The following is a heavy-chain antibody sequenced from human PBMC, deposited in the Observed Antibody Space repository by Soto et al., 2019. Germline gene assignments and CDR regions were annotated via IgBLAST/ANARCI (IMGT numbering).Heavy chain of an antibody. CDR1: GGSISSGGYY. D-gene: IGHD3-10*01. V-gene: IGHV4-31*03. CDR2: IYYIGST. J-gene: IGHJ3*02. CDR3: ARFYMVRGVMGAFDI. Sequence: SETLSLTCTDSGGSISSGGYYWSWIRQHPGKGLEWIGYIYYIGSTYYNPSLKSRVSISVDTSKNQFSLKLSSVTAADTAVYYCARFYMVRGVMGAFDIWGQGTMVT.